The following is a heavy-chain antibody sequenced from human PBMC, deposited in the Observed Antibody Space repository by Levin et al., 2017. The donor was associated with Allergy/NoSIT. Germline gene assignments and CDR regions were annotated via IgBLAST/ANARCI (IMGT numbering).Heavy chain of an antibody. CDR1: GGSFSGYY. V-gene: IGHV4-34*01. Sequence: SETLSLICAVYGGSFSGYYWSWIRQPPGKGLEWIGEINHSGSTNYNPSLKSRVTISVDTSKNQFSLKMTSVTAADTAVYYCARIPGYYFEYWGEGTRVTVSS. D-gene: IGHD2-21*01. CDR2: INHSGST. J-gene: IGHJ4*02. CDR3: ARIPGYYFEY.